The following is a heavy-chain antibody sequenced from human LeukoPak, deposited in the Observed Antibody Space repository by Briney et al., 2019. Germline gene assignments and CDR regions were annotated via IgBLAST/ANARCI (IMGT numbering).Heavy chain of an antibody. J-gene: IGHJ5*02. CDR3: ARDYGSGSYEVWFDP. V-gene: IGHV1-2*02. CDR2: INPNSGGT. Sequence: ASVKVSCKASGYTFTGYYMHWVRQAPGQGLEWMGWINPNSGGTNYAQKFQGRVTMTRDTSISTAYMELSRLRSDDTAVYYCARDYGSGSYEVWFDPWGQGTQVTVSS. D-gene: IGHD3-10*01. CDR1: GYTFTGYY.